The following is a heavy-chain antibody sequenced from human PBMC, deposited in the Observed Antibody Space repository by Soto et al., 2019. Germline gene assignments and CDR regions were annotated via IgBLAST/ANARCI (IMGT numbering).Heavy chain of an antibody. Sequence: SETLSLTCTVSGGSISSYYWSWIRQPPRKGLEWIGYIYYSGITNYNPSLKSRVTLSVDTSKNQFSLKLSSVTAADTAVYYCARYKSNYYYGMDVWGQGTTVTVSS. CDR3: ARYKSNYYYGMDV. D-gene: IGHD1-20*01. V-gene: IGHV4-59*01. J-gene: IGHJ6*02. CDR2: IYYSGIT. CDR1: GGSISSYY.